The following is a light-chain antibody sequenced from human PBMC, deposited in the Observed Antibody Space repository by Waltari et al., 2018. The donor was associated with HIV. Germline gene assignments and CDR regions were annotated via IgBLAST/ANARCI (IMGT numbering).Light chain of an antibody. J-gene: IGLJ1*01. CDR2: HNN. Sequence: QSVLTQPPSVSAAPGQQVTISCSGSSSNIGKNSVPWYQHLPGTAPKLLIYHNNKRPSGIPDRFSGSNSGTSATLGITGLQTGDEADYYCGTWDSSLSGGVFGTGTKVTVL. V-gene: IGLV1-51*01. CDR1: SSNIGKNS. CDR3: GTWDSSLSGGV.